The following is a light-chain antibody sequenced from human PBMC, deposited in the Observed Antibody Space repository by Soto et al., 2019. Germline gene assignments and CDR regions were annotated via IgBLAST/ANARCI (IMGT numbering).Light chain of an antibody. CDR2: GAS. V-gene: IGKV3-20*01. J-gene: IGKJ3*01. Sequence: EIVLTQSPGTLSLSPGVRATLSCRASQSVSSSYLAGYQQKPGQAPRLLIYGASSRATGIPDRFSGSGSGPGFTLPISSLEPEEFAVDYCQPCGGSPLLTFGPGNKVDIK. CDR1: QSVSSSY. CDR3: QPCGGSPLLT.